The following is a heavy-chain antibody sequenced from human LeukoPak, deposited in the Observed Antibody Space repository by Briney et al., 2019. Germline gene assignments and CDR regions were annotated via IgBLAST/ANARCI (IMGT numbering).Heavy chain of an antibody. CDR3: ATAIVATIGSDY. Sequence: GASVTVSCKASGYTFTSYYMHWVRQAPGQGLEWMGIINPSGGSTSYAQKFQGRVTMTRDMSTSTVYMELSSLRSEDTAVYYCATAIVATIGSDYWGQGTLVTVSS. J-gene: IGHJ4*02. V-gene: IGHV1-46*01. CDR2: INPSGGST. D-gene: IGHD5-12*01. CDR1: GYTFTSYY.